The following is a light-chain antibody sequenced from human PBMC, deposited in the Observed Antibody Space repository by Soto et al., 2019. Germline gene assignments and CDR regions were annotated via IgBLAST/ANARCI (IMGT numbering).Light chain of an antibody. CDR1: QSLLYSSNNKNY. CDR2: WAS. V-gene: IGKV4-1*01. Sequence: DIVMTQSPDSLAVSLGERATINCKSSQSLLYSSNNKNYLAWFQQKPGQPPKLLIYWASTRESGVPDRFSGSGSGTDFTLTVSSLHAEDAAVYYCQQYFSTPWTFGQGTRVEIK. J-gene: IGKJ1*01. CDR3: QQYFSTPWT.